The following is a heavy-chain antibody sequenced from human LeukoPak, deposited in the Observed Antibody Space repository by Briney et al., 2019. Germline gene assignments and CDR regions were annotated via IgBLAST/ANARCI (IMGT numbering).Heavy chain of an antibody. CDR1: GGSFSGYY. CDR2: INHSGST. J-gene: IGHJ4*02. CDR3: AIRVEATLDY. D-gene: IGHD1-26*01. V-gene: IGHV4-34*01. Sequence: SETLSLTCAVYGGSFSGYYWSWIRQPPGKGLEWIGEINHSGSTNYNPSLKSRDTISVDTSKNQFSLKLSSVTAADTAVYYCAIRVEATLDYWGQGTLVTVSS.